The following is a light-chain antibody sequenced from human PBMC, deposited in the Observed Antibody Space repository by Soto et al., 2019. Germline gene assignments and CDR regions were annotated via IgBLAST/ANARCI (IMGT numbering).Light chain of an antibody. CDR3: SSYADRNKL. V-gene: IGLV2-8*01. CDR2: EVS. J-gene: IGLJ2*01. CDR1: SSDVGRYNY. Sequence: QSALTQPPSASGSPGQSVTISCTGTSSDVGRYNYVSWYQQHPGKAPKLMIYEVSKRPSGVPDRFSGSKSGNTASLTVSGLQAEDEADYYCSSYADRNKLFGGGTKLTVL.